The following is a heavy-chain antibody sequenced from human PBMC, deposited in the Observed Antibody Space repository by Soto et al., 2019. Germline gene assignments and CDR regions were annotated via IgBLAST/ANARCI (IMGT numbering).Heavy chain of an antibody. CDR2: ISAYNGNT. D-gene: IGHD4-17*01. V-gene: IGHV1-18*04. CDR3: ARTRRTTVVTPNWFDP. Sequence: ASVKVSCKASGYTFTSYGISWARQAPGQGLEWMGWISAYNGNTNYAQKLQGRVTMTTDTSTSTAYMELRSLRSDDTAVYYCARTRRTTVVTPNWFDPWGQGTLVTVSS. CDR1: GYTFTSYG. J-gene: IGHJ5*02.